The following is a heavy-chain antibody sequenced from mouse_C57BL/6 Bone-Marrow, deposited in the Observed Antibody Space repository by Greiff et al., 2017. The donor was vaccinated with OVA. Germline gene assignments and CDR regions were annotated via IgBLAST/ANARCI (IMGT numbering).Heavy chain of an antibody. CDR1: GYAFSSSW. CDR3: ARARYDGSSHWYFDV. D-gene: IGHD1-1*01. CDR2: IYPGDGDT. Sequence: VQLQQSGPELVKPGASVKISCKASGYAFSSSWMNWVKQRPGQGLEWIGRIYPGDGDTNYNGKFKGKATLTADKSSSTAYMPLSGLTSEDSAVYFCARARYDGSSHWYFDVWGTGTTVTVSS. V-gene: IGHV1-82*01. J-gene: IGHJ1*03.